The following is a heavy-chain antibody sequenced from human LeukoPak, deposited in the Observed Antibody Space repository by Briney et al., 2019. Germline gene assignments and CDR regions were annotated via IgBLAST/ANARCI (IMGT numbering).Heavy chain of an antibody. CDR1: GFTFSDYE. CDR2: ISSSGSTI. CDR3: ARHRTASDY. J-gene: IGHJ4*02. D-gene: IGHD3-16*02. V-gene: IGHV3-48*03. Sequence: GGSLRLSCAASGFTFSDYEMNWVRQAPGKGLEWVSYISSSGSTINYADSVKGRFTISRDNSKNTLYLQMNSLRAEDTAVYYCARHRTASDYWGQGTLVTVSS.